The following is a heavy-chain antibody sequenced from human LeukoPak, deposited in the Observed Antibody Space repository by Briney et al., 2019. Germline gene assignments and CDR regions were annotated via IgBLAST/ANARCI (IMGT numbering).Heavy chain of an antibody. D-gene: IGHD3-22*01. Sequence: ASVKVSCKASGYTFTGYYMHWVRQAPGKGLEWMGGFDPEDGETIYAQKFQGRVTMTEDTSTDTAYMELSSLRSEDTAVYYCATYTRDSSGYSPTDYWGQGTLVTVSS. V-gene: IGHV1-24*01. J-gene: IGHJ4*02. CDR3: ATYTRDSSGYSPTDY. CDR2: FDPEDGET. CDR1: GYTFTGYY.